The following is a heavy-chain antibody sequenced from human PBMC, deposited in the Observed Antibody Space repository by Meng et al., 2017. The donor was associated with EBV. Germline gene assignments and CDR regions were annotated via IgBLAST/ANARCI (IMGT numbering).Heavy chain of an antibody. V-gene: IGHV4-34*01. Sequence: HPQQWGAGLFKPSETLSLTCGLSGESFSGYYCSWVRQSPGKGLEWIGEVNHAGRTNFNPSLKSRVSISLDTSKNQFPLKLNSVTVADTAVYYCAEGRGTFDYWGRGTLVTVSS. CDR1: GESFSGYY. J-gene: IGHJ4*02. CDR3: AEGRGTFDY. CDR2: VNHAGRT.